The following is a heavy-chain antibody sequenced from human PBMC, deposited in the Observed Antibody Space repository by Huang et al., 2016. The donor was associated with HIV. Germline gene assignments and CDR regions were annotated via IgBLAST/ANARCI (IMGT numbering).Heavy chain of an antibody. D-gene: IGHD3-10*01. CDR1: GGSLSGYY. CDR3: ARDATKNPRGWFDP. CDR2: INHLGSP. Sequence: QVHLQQWGAGLLKSAETLSLTCAVYGGSLSGYYWSWLRQTPGKGLEWIGEINHLGSPNYNPSPKSRVSISRDGSKKQFSLKLRSISDADTAVYFCARDATKNPRGWFDPWGQGTLVTVSS. V-gene: IGHV4-34*02. J-gene: IGHJ5*02.